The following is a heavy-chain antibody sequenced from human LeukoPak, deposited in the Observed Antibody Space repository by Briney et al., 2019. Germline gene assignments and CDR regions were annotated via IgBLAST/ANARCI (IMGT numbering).Heavy chain of an antibody. J-gene: IGHJ4*02. D-gene: IGHD6-6*01. CDR2: INPSDGST. CDR1: GYTFTNYY. V-gene: IGHV1-46*01. CDR3: ARAGYSSSSITLGY. Sequence: ASVKVSCKASGYTFTNYYIHWVRQAPGQGLEWMGIINPSDGSTSYAQKFQGRVTVTRDTSTSTVYMELSSLRSEDTAVYYCARAGYSSSSITLGYRGQGTLVTVSS.